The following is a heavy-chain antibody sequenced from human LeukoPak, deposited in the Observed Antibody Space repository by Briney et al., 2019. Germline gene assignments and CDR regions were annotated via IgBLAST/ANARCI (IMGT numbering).Heavy chain of an antibody. D-gene: IGHD3-22*01. Sequence: GGSLRLSCAASGFTFDDYAMHWVRQAPGKGLEWVSGISWNSGSIGYADSVKGRFTISRDKAKNSLYLQMNSLRAEDTALYYCAKDMSDYYDSSGYYGGSFDYWGQGTLVTVSS. CDR1: GFTFDDYA. V-gene: IGHV3-9*01. J-gene: IGHJ4*02. CDR3: AKDMSDYYDSSGYYGGSFDY. CDR2: ISWNSGSI.